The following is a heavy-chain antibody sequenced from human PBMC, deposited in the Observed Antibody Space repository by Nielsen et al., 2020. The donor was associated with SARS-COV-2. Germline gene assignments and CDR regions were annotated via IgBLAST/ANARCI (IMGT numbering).Heavy chain of an antibody. CDR2: IRQDGSEK. Sequence: ETLSLTCVASGFDFTNYWMSWVRQAPGKGLEWVANIRQDGSEKYYVDSVKGRFTISRDYAKNSLYLQMNSLRAEDTAVYYCATGGDVAAAGRSFYYNYYYYMDVWGKGTTVTVSS. J-gene: IGHJ6*03. D-gene: IGHD6-13*01. CDR3: ATGGDVAAAGRSFYYNYYYYMDV. V-gene: IGHV3-7*05. CDR1: GFDFTNYW.